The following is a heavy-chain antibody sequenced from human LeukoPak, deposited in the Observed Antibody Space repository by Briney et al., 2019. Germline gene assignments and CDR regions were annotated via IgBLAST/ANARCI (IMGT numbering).Heavy chain of an antibody. D-gene: IGHD3-22*01. J-gene: IGHJ4*02. CDR1: GGSFSGYY. V-gene: IGHV4-34*01. CDR2: INHSGST. Sequence: SETLSLTCAVYGGSFSGYYWSWIRQPPGKGLEWIGEINHSGSTNYNPSLKSRVTISVDTSKNQFSLKLSSVTAADTAVYYCAAYYDSSGYYYYWGQGTLVTVSS. CDR3: AAYYDSSGYYYY.